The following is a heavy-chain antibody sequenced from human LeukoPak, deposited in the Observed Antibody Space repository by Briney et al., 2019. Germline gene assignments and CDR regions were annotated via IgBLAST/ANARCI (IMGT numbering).Heavy chain of an antibody. Sequence: ASMKVSCKASGYTFTGYYMHWVRQAPGQGLEWMGWINPNSGGTNYAQKFQGRVTMTRDTSISTAYMELSRLRSDDTAVYYCARGVAAAGAGAFDIWGQGTMVTVSS. CDR2: INPNSGGT. J-gene: IGHJ3*02. V-gene: IGHV1-2*02. D-gene: IGHD6-13*01. CDR1: GYTFTGYY. CDR3: ARGVAAAGAGAFDI.